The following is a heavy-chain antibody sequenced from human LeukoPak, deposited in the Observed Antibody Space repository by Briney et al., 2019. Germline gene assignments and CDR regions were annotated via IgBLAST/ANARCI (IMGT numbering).Heavy chain of an antibody. V-gene: IGHV3-74*01. CDR3: ISSSPTFDY. CDR1: GFTFSSYW. CDR2: INTDGSST. Sequence: GGSLRLSCAASGFTFSSYWMHWVRQAPGKGLVWVSRINTDGSSTSYADSVKGRFTISRDNARNTLYLQMNSLRAEDTAVYYCISSSPTFDYWGQGTLVTVSS. J-gene: IGHJ4*02.